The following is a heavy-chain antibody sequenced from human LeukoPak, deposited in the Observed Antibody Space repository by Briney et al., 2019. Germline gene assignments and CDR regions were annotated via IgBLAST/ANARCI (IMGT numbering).Heavy chain of an antibody. V-gene: IGHV3-11*01. D-gene: IGHD2-2*01. CDR3: AREYYRSTSCYGYPDY. CDR2: ITNSGSTI. Sequence: GGSLRLSCAASGFTFSDYYLSWIRQAPGKGLECVSYITNSGSTIYYADSVKGRFTISRDNAKNSLYLQMNSLRAEDTAVYYCAREYYRSTSCYGYPDYWGQGTLVTVSS. J-gene: IGHJ4*02. CDR1: GFTFSDYY.